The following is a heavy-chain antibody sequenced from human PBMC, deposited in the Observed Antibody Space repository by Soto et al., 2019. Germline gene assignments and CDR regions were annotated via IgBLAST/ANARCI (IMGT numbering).Heavy chain of an antibody. Sequence: VQLVESGGGVVQPGRSLRLSCAASGFTFSDYAMHWVRQAPGKGLEWVAVVSHDGRNTHYADSVKGRFTISRDSSKNTVSLEMTTLRVEDTPVYSCAKGGRQWLVTSAFHYWGQRDRVPVSP. V-gene: IGHV3-30*18. CDR3: AKGGRQWLVTSAFHY. CDR2: VSHDGRNT. J-gene: IGHJ4*02. CDR1: GFTFSDYA. D-gene: IGHD6-19*01.